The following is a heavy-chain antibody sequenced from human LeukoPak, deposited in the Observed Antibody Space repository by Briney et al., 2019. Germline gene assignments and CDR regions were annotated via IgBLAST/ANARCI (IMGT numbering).Heavy chain of an antibody. D-gene: IGHD3-3*01. CDR1: GGSISTTNW. CDR3: AREGGFYRPLDY. J-gene: IGHJ4*02. Sequence: SGTLSLVCGVSGGSISTTNWWTWVRQPPGKGLEWIGEVHLDGRTNYDPSLESRLTMSVDLSENHISLKLTSVTAADTAVYYCAREGGFYRPLDYSGQGTLVTVSS. V-gene: IGHV4-4*02. CDR2: VHLDGRT.